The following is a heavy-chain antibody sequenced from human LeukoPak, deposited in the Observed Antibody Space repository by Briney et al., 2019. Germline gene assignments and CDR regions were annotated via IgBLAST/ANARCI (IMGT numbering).Heavy chain of an antibody. CDR1: GYSISSGYY. CDR3: ARSPSHYYDSSGYFDY. D-gene: IGHD3-22*01. Sequence: PSETLSLTCAVSGYSISSGYYWGWIRQPPGKGLEWIGTISHSGSTYYNPSLKSRVTISVDTSKNQFSLRLSPVTAADTAVYYCARSPSHYYDSSGYFDYWGQGTLVTVSS. V-gene: IGHV4-38-2*01. J-gene: IGHJ4*02. CDR2: ISHSGST.